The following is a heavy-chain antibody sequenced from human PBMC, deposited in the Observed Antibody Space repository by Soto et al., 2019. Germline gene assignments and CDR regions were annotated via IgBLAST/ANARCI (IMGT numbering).Heavy chain of an antibody. CDR2: IYNDGTYS. CDR3: TRGPRPISTGTGAY. J-gene: IGHJ4*02. V-gene: IGHV3-74*01. D-gene: IGHD3-10*01. CDR1: GFIFKMYW. Sequence: GGSLRLSCAASGFIFKMYWMHWVRQSPGKGLVWISRIYNDGTYSDYADSVRGRFTVSRDNVNDTLYLQMNNLRAEDSGLYYCTRGPRPISTGTGAYWGQGTQVTVSS.